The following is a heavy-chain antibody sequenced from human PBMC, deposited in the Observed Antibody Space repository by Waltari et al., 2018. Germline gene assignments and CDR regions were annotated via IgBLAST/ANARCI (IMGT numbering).Heavy chain of an antibody. V-gene: IGHV3-74*01. CDR3: ARGGHFDWLPIDS. J-gene: IGHJ4*02. Sequence: EVQLVESGGGLVQPGGSLRLSVAASGFTVSCYWMYWVRQAPGKGLVWVSRIHADGSATTYADSVMGRFTISRDNAKNTVFLQMNSLRAEDTAVYYCARGGHFDWLPIDSWGQGTLVTVSS. CDR1: GFTVSCYW. CDR2: IHADGSAT. D-gene: IGHD3-9*01.